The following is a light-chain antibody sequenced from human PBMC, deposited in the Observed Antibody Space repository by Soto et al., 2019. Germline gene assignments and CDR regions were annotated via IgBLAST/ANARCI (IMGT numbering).Light chain of an antibody. CDR3: AAWDDSLNGLG. V-gene: IGLV1-44*01. J-gene: IGLJ1*01. CDR1: SSNIGSNT. CDR2: SDD. Sequence: QSVLTQPPSASGTPGQRVTISCSGSSSNIGSNTIHWYQQLPGTAPKLLIHSDDELPSGVPDRFSGSKSGTSGSLAISGLQSGDEADYYCAAWDDSLNGLGFGAGTKVTV.